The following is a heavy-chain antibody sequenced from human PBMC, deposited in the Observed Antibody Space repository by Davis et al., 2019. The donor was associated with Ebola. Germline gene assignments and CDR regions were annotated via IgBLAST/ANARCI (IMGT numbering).Heavy chain of an antibody. CDR2: IIPILGIA. V-gene: IGHV1-69*04. J-gene: IGHJ5*02. CDR1: GGTFSSYA. Sequence: SVKVSCKASGGTFSSYAISWVRQAPGQGLEWMGRIIPILGIANYAQKFQGRVTITADKSTSTAYMELSSLRSEDTAVYYCARDGGLRWNNWFDPWGQGTLVTVSS. D-gene: IGHD2-21*01. CDR3: ARDGGLRWNNWFDP.